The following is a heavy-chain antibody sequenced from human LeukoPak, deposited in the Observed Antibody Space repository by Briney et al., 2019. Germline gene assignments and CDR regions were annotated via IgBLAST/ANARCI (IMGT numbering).Heavy chain of an antibody. D-gene: IGHD1/OR15-1a*01. V-gene: IGHV4-4*07. J-gene: IGHJ3*02. CDR1: GGSISTYY. Sequence: PSETPSLTCTVSGGSISTYYWSWIRQPAGKGLEWIGRIYTSGSTNYNPSLKSRVTMSVDTSKNQFSLKLSSVTAADTAVYFCARGTVPNAFDIWGQGTMVTVS. CDR3: ARGTVPNAFDI. CDR2: IYTSGST.